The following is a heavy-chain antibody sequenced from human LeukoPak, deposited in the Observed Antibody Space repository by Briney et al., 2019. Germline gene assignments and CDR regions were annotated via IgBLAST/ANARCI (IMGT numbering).Heavy chain of an antibody. CDR1: GFTFSSYA. D-gene: IGHD3-22*01. CDR3: AKVGTMIVAGPWDY. Sequence: PGGSLRLSCAASGFTFSSYAMSWVRQAPGKGLKWVSAISGSGGSTYYADSVKGRFTISRDNSKNTLYLQMNSLRAEDTAVYYCAKVGTMIVAGPWDYWGQGTLVTVSS. V-gene: IGHV3-23*01. CDR2: ISGSGGST. J-gene: IGHJ4*02.